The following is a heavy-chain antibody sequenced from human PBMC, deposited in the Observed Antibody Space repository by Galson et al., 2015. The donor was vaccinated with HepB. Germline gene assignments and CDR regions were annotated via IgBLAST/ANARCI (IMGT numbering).Heavy chain of an antibody. J-gene: IGHJ4*02. Sequence: SLRLSCAASGFIFSDYYMTWIRHTAGKGLEYISHISSSGRYTNYADSVKGRFTIPRDNAKNSLYLQMNSLRAEDTAVYYCARAEILRTSYYDYVWGTNRDPDYLYYIDFWGQGSLVTVSS. CDR1: GFIFSDYY. CDR2: ISSSGRYT. D-gene: IGHD3-16*02. V-gene: IGHV3-11*06. CDR3: ARAEILRTSYYDYVWGTNRDPDYLYYIDF.